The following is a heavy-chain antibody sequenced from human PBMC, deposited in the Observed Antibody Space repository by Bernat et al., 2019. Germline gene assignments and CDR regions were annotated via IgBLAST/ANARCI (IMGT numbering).Heavy chain of an antibody. CDR3: ARGATGDRLGY. V-gene: IGHV3-48*01. D-gene: IGHD7-27*01. CDR1: GLPFSPYS. Sequence: QLVESGGGWVKPGGSLRLSCEPSGLPFSPYSLNWVRQPPGKGLEWVSYISSSSSTIYYADSVKGRFTISRDNAKNSLYLQMNSLRVEDTAVYYCARGATGDRLGYWGQGILVTVSS. J-gene: IGHJ4*02. CDR2: ISSSSSTI.